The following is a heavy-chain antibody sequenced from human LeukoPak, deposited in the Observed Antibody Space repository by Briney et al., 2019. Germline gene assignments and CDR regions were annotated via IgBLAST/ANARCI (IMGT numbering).Heavy chain of an antibody. V-gene: IGHV1-18*01. CDR3: ATLYDFPY. CDR2: ISGYNGNT. D-gene: IGHD3-3*01. CDR1: GYIFTNFG. Sequence: ASVKVSCKASGYIFTNFGISWVRQARGQGLEWMGWISGYNGNTKYVQKFQGRVTMTTDTSTSTAYMELSSLRSEDTAVYYCATLYDFPYWGQGTLVSVSS. J-gene: IGHJ4*02.